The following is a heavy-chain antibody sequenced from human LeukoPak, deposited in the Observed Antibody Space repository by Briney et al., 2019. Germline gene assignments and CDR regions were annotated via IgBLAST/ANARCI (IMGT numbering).Heavy chain of an antibody. J-gene: IGHJ4*02. CDR1: GFTFSNYA. CDR2: ISGSGSST. V-gene: IGHV3-23*01. Sequence: WGSLRLSCAASGFTFSNYAMSWVRQAPGKGLEWVSGISGSGSSTYYADSVKGRFTISRDNSRTTLYLQMNSLRAEDTAVYYCARDLVAGYYKLFDYWGQGTLVTVSS. CDR3: ARDLVAGYYKLFDY. D-gene: IGHD3-9*01.